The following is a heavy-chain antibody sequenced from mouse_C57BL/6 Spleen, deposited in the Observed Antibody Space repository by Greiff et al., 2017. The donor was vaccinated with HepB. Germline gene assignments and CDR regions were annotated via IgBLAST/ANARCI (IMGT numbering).Heavy chain of an antibody. CDR3: AREDFYYGSSYGDWFAY. CDR2: INPYNGDT. D-gene: IGHD1-1*01. Sequence: EVQLQQSGPELVKPGDSVKISCKASGYSFTGYFMNWVMQSHGKSLEWIGRINPYNGDTFYNQKFKGKATLTVDKSSSTAHMELRSLTSEDSAVYYCAREDFYYGSSYGDWFAYWGQGTLVTVSA. V-gene: IGHV1-20*01. J-gene: IGHJ3*01. CDR1: GYSFTGYF.